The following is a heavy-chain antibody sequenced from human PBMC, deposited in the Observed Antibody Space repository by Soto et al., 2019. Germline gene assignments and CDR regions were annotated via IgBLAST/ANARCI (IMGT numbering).Heavy chain of an antibody. Sequence: EVQLLESGGGLVQPGGSLRLSCAASGFTFSSYVMNWVRQAPGKGLEWVSGISGSGDNTLYADSVRGRFTISRDNSRNTLFLQMNSLRVEDTAVYYCAKDPSTSLVIARTFDYWGQGTLVTVSS. CDR3: AKDPSTSLVIARTFDY. V-gene: IGHV3-23*01. CDR2: ISGSGDNT. D-gene: IGHD2-21*01. CDR1: GFTFSSYV. J-gene: IGHJ4*02.